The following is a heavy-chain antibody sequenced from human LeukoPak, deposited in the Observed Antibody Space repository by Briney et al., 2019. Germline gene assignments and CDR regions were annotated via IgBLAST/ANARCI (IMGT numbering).Heavy chain of an antibody. V-gene: IGHV4-30-2*01. J-gene: IGHJ3*02. CDR1: GGSISSGGYY. CDR3: ARAISGATTLYAFDI. CDR2: IYHSGST. D-gene: IGHD1-26*01. Sequence: SQTLSLTCTVSGGSISSGGYYWSWIRQPPGKGLEWIGYIYHSGSTYYNPSLKSRVTISVDRSKNQFSLKLSSVTAADTAVYYCARAISGATTLYAFDIWGQGTMVTVSS.